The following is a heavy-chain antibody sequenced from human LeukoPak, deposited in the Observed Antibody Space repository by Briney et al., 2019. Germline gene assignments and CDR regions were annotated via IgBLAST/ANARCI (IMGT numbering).Heavy chain of an antibody. D-gene: IGHD3-9*01. V-gene: IGHV4-59*08. CDR3: ARHNADYDILIGYSHFHYYFDY. CDR1: GGSISSYY. Sequence: PSETLSLTCTVSGGSISSYYWSWIRQPPGKGLEWIGYIYYSGSTNYNPSLKSRVTISVDTSKNQFSLNLSSVTAADTAVYYCARHNADYDILIGYSHFHYYFDYWGQGTLVTVSS. J-gene: IGHJ4*02. CDR2: IYYSGST.